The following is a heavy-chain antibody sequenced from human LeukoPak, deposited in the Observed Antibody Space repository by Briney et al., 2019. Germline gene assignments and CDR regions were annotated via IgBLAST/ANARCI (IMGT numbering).Heavy chain of an antibody. D-gene: IGHD6-13*01. CDR1: GGTFSSYA. CDR2: IIPIFGTA. Sequence: RVASVKVSCKASGGTFSSYAISWVRQAPGQGLEWMGGIIPIFGTANYAQKFQGRVTITADESTSTAYMELSSLRSEDTAVYYCAEAAAGTLHDAFDIWGQGTMVTVSS. CDR3: AEAAAGTLHDAFDI. J-gene: IGHJ3*02. V-gene: IGHV1-69*13.